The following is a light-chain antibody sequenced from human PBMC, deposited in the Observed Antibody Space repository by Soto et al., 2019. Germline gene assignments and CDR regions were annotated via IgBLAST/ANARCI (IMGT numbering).Light chain of an antibody. J-gene: IGKJ1*01. V-gene: IGKV1-5*03. CDR3: QQYNSYWT. Sequence: DIQMTQSPSSLSASVGDRVTITCRASQSISSWLAWYQQKPGKAPKLLIYKASSLESGVPSRFSGSGSGKEFNLTLSRLEADDFATYYCQQYNSYWTFGHGTKG. CDR2: KAS. CDR1: QSISSW.